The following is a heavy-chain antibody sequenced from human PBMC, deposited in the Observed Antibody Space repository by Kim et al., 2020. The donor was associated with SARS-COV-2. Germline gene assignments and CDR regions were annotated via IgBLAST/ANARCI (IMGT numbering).Heavy chain of an antibody. Sequence: GSTNYNPSLKSRVTISVDTSKNQFSRKLSSVTAADTAVYYCARGGRWLQDWGQGTLVTVSS. CDR2: GST. D-gene: IGHD5-12*01. J-gene: IGHJ4*02. CDR3: ARGGRWLQD. V-gene: IGHV4-34*01.